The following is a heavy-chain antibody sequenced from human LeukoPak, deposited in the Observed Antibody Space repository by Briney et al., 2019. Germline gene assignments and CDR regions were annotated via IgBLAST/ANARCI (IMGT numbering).Heavy chain of an antibody. D-gene: IGHD2-21*01. Sequence: SVKVSCKASGDTFRSDVFTWVRQAPAQGLEWMGAIIPVFNAPKYAQKFQGRATIIADESTTTAYMELSSLTSEDTAIYYCATTSPGTTVAKNAFDIWGQGTMVTVS. CDR1: GDTFRSDV. CDR3: ATTSPGTTVAKNAFDI. J-gene: IGHJ3*02. CDR2: IIPVFNAP. V-gene: IGHV1-69*13.